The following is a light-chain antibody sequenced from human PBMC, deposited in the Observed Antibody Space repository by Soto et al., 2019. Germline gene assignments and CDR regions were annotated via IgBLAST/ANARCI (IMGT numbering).Light chain of an antibody. CDR1: QSVGNN. J-gene: IGKJ2*01. V-gene: IGKV3-11*01. CDR2: EAS. Sequence: EIVLTQSPATLSLSPGERATLSCRASQSVGNNLAWYQQKPGQAPGLLIYEASTRATGIPARFSGSGSGTDFTLTISSLEPEDFAVYYCQQYGTLPPRYTFGQGTKLEIK. CDR3: QQYGTLPPRYT.